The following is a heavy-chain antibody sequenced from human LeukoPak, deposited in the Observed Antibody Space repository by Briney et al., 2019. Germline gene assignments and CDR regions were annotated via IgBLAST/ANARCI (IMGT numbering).Heavy chain of an antibody. CDR2: IYYSGST. CDR3: ARVGSIAAAIGPFDP. Sequence: SETLSLTCTVSGGSISSYYWSWIRQPPGKGREWIGYIYYSGSTNYNPSLKSRVTISVDTSKNQFSLKLSSVTAADTAVYYCARVGSIAAAIGPFDPWGQGTLVTVSS. J-gene: IGHJ5*02. D-gene: IGHD6-13*01. V-gene: IGHV4-59*01. CDR1: GGSISSYY.